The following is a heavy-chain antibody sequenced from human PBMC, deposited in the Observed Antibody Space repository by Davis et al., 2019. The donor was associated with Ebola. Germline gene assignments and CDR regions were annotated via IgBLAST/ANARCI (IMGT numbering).Heavy chain of an antibody. CDR2: IKQDGSEK. CDR1: GFTFSNYW. V-gene: IGHV3-7*03. CDR3: ARTIVVISAVRGMCFDY. D-gene: IGHD2-2*01. Sequence: PGGSLRLSCAASGFTFSNYWMSWVRQAPGKGLEWVANIKQDGSEKSYVDSVKGRFTISRDNAKNSMFLQMNSLTAEDTAVYYCARTIVVISAVRGMCFDYWGQGTPVTVSS. J-gene: IGHJ4*02.